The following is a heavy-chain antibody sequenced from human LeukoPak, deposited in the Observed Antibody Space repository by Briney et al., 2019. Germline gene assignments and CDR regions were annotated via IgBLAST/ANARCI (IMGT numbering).Heavy chain of an antibody. CDR1: GYTFTGYY. D-gene: IGHD1-7*01. V-gene: IGHV1-2*02. J-gene: IGHJ4*02. Sequence: ASVKVSCKASGYTFTGYYMHWVRLAPGQGLEWMGWINPNSGGTNYAQKFQGRVTMTRDTSISTAYMELSRLRSDDTAVYYCARSPITGTTFRYWGQGTLVTVSS. CDR2: INPNSGGT. CDR3: ARSPITGTTFRY.